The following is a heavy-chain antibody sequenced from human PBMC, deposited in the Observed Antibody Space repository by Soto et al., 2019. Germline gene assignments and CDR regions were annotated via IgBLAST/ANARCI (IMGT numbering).Heavy chain of an antibody. Sequence: PGGSLRLSCSGSGFTFGDYAISWVRQAPGKGLEWVAFISYDGSNEYYADSVKGRFTISRDNSRNTLFLQMNSLSAEDTAVYYSAFGGYCTTGVCPHVFFVFGAKGTRATVSS. CDR2: ISYDGSNE. J-gene: IGHJ6*04. V-gene: IGHV3-30*04. CDR1: GFTFGDYA. D-gene: IGHD2-8*01. CDR3: AFGGYCTTGVCPHVFFVF.